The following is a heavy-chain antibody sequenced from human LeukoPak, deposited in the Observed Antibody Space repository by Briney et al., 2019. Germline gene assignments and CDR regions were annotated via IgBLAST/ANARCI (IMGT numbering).Heavy chain of an antibody. D-gene: IGHD1-1*01. CDR3: ARVQSPRLDPLPDAFEI. CDR2: IYHSGST. CDR1: GGSISSSNW. Sequence: SETLSLTCAVSGGSISSSNWWSWVRQPPGKGLEWVGEIYHSGSTNYNPSLKSRVTISVDKSKNQFSLKLSSVTAADTAMYYCARVQSPRLDPLPDAFEIWGQGTMVTVSS. J-gene: IGHJ3*02. V-gene: IGHV4-4*02.